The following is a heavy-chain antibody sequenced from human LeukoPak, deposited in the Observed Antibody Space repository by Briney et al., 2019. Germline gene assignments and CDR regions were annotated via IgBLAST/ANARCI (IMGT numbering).Heavy chain of an antibody. J-gene: IGHJ4*02. CDR3: AGLSDGSIYVWGSYRPDFDY. CDR1: GYTFTSYG. CDR2: ISAYNGNT. V-gene: IGHV1-18*01. D-gene: IGHD3-16*02. Sequence: GASVKVSCKASGYTFTSYGISWVRQAPGQGLEWMGWISAYNGNTNYAQKLQGRVTMTTDTSTSTAYMELRSLRSDDTAVYYCAGLSDGSIYVWGSYRPDFDYWGQGTLVTVSS.